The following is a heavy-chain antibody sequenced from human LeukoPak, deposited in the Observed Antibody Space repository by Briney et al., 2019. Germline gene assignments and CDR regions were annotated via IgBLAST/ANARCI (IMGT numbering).Heavy chain of an antibody. V-gene: IGHV4-4*02. J-gene: IGHJ5*02. D-gene: IGHD6-19*01. CDR1: GDSIISNYW. Sequence: SGTLSLTCAVSGDSIISNYWWNWVRQPPGKGLEWIGEIHHSGTTYYNPSLKSRLTISQDKSKNQFSLKLNSVTAADTAVYYCARSFKGGSSGWYGLDPWGQGTLVTVSS. CDR3: ARSFKGGSSGWYGLDP. CDR2: IHHSGTT.